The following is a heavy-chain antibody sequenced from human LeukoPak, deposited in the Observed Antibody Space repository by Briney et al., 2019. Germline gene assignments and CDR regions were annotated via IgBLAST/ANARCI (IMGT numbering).Heavy chain of an antibody. D-gene: IGHD3-3*01. CDR3: ARGLVSNDFWSGYTDY. V-gene: IGHV4-4*07. CDR1: GGSISSYY. CDR2: IYTSGST. Sequence: KPSETLSLTCTVSGGSISSYYWSWIRQPAGKGLEWIGRIYTSGSTNYNPSPKSRVTMSVDTSKNQFSLKLSSVTAADTAVYYCARGLVSNDFWSGYTDYWGQGTQVTVSS. J-gene: IGHJ4*02.